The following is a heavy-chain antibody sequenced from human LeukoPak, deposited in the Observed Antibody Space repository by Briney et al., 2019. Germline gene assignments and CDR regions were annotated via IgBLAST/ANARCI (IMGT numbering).Heavy chain of an antibody. CDR3: ARYGYNYGLDY. CDR2: IEPDGSEK. CDR1: GFTLSRFW. V-gene: IGHV3-7*01. J-gene: IGHJ4*02. Sequence: GGSLRLSRAASGFTLSRFWMSSAGHAPGKGLEWGTNIEPDGSEKNYVDSVKGRFTNSRDNAKNSLYLQISNLRVEDRAVYHCARYGYNYGLDYWGQGTLVSVS. D-gene: IGHD5-24*01.